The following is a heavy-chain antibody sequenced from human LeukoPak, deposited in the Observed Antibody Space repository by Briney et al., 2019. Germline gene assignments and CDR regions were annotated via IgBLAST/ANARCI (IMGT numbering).Heavy chain of an antibody. Sequence: ASVKVSCKASGYTFTSYDINWVRQATGQGLEWMGWMNPNSGNTGYAQKLQGRGTITRNTSISTAYMELSSLRSEDTAVYYCARGSGNMITIFGVVIYYFDYWGQGTLVTVSS. CDR2: MNPNSGNT. V-gene: IGHV1-8*03. CDR3: ARGSGNMITIFGVVIYYFDY. D-gene: IGHD3-3*01. J-gene: IGHJ4*02. CDR1: GYTFTSYD.